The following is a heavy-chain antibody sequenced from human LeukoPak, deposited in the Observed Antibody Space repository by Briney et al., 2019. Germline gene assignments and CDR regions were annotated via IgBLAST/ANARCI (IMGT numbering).Heavy chain of an antibody. CDR2: IYYSGST. CDR1: GGSISSYY. Sequence: NPSETLSLTCTVSGGSISSYYWSWIRQPPGKGLEWIGYIYYSGSTNYNPSLKSRVTISVDTSKNQFSLRLTSVTAADTAVYYCATTYDILSGSAMGDYWGQGTLVTVSS. CDR3: ATTYDILSGSAMGDY. D-gene: IGHD3-10*01. V-gene: IGHV4-59*08. J-gene: IGHJ4*02.